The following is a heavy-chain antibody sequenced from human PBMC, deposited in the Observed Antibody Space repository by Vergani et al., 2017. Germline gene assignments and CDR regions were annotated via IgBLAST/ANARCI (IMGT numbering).Heavy chain of an antibody. D-gene: IGHD3-10*01. CDR2: ISWNSGAV. Sequence: EVDLVESGGGLAQPGGSLRLSCEASGITFWKFGMHWVRQGPGKGLEWVSGISWNSGAVDYADSVRGRFTISRDNSKNSLYLQMRSLRFDDTAVYYCANEGSANRIRGWLDHWGQGALVTVSS. CDR3: ANEGSANRIRGWLDH. J-gene: IGHJ4*02. V-gene: IGHV3-9*01. CDR1: GITFWKFG.